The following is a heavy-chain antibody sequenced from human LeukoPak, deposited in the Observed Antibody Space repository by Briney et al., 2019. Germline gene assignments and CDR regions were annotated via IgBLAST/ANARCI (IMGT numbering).Heavy chain of an antibody. D-gene: IGHD1-26*01. CDR1: GFTFSNYA. J-gene: IGHJ4*02. Sequence: GKSLRLSCAASGFTFSNYAMHWVRQAPGQRLEWVSFISYDGSERYFADSAKGRFTISRDNSENTLYLQMNSLRAEDTAVYYCAKGISGSFGTYYFDYWGQGTLITVSS. V-gene: IGHV3-30*04. CDR2: ISYDGSER. CDR3: AKGISGSFGTYYFDY.